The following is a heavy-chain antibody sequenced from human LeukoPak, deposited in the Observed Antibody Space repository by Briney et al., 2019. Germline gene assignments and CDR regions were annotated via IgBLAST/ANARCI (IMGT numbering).Heavy chain of an antibody. V-gene: IGHV1-8*03. D-gene: IGHD4-17*01. CDR3: ARSDYGDYDDAFDI. CDR2: MNPNSGNT. Sequence: ASVKVSCKASGYTFTSYDINWVRQATGQGLEWMGWMNPNSGNTGYAQKFQGRVTITRNTSISTAYMELSSLRSEDTAVYYCARSDYGDYDDAFDIWGQGTMVTVSS. CDR1: GYTFTSYD. J-gene: IGHJ3*02.